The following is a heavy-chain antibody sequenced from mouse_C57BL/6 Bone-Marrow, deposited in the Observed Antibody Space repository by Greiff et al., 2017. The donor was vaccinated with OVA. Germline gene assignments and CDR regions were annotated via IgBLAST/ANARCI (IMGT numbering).Heavy chain of an antibody. V-gene: IGHV1-81*01. CDR1: GYTFTSYG. CDR2: IYPRSGNT. J-gene: IGHJ4*01. Sequence: QVQLKQSGAELARPGASVKLSCKASGYTFTSYGISWVKQRTGQGLEWIGEIYPRSGNTYYNEKFKGKATLTADKSSSTAYMELRSLTSEDSAVYFCARGGIPYAMDYWGQGTSVTVSS. CDR3: ARGGIPYAMDY.